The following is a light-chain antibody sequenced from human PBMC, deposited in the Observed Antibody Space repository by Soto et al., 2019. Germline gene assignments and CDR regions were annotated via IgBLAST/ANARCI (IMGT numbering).Light chain of an antibody. CDR2: GAS. CDR3: QQCNNWPLT. J-gene: IGKJ4*01. CDR1: QSVSSN. V-gene: IGKV3-15*01. Sequence: EIVMTQSPATLSVSPGERATLSCRASQSVSSNLAWYQQKPGQAPRLLIYGASTRATCIPARFSGSGSGTDFTLTISSLQSEDFAVYYCQQCNNWPLTFGGGTKVEIK.